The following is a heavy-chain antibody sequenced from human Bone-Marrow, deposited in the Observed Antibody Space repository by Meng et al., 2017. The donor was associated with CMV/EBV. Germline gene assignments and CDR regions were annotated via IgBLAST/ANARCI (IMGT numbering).Heavy chain of an antibody. CDR3: ARDRSDY. V-gene: IGHV3-30-3*01. Sequence: LSLTCAASGFTFSSYAMHWVRQAPGKGLEWVAVISYDGSNKYYADSVKGRFTISRDNSKNTLYLQMNSLRAEDTAVYYCARDRSDYWGQGTLVTVSS. CDR2: ISYDGSNK. CDR1: GFTFSSYA. J-gene: IGHJ4*02.